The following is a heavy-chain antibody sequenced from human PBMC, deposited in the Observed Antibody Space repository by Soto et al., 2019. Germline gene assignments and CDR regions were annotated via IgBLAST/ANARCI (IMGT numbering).Heavy chain of an antibody. V-gene: IGHV3-15*07. CDR1: NFSFNNTW. D-gene: IGHD6-19*01. J-gene: IGHJ4*02. CDR2: IKSKTDGGTT. Sequence: VQLVESGGGLVKPGGSLRLSCAASNFSFNNTWMKWVRQAPGKGLEWVSRIKSKTDGGTTDYAAPVKGRFTNSRNDTKNTLYPQMISLETEETAVYYWASGAVISGGFVFDHWGQGALVTVSS. CDR3: ASGAVISGGFVFDH.